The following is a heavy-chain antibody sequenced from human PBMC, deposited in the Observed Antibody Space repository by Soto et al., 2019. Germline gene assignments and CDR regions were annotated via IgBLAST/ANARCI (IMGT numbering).Heavy chain of an antibody. Sequence: SETLSLTCPVSGYSISTFYWSWIRQPPGKGLEWIGYIYYTGSTNYNPSLKSRVTMSVDTSKKQFSLKLSSVTAADTAVYYCARQRGNYFDYWGQGTLVTVSS. CDR3: ARQRGNYFDY. D-gene: IGHD3-10*01. J-gene: IGHJ4*02. CDR2: IYYTGST. CDR1: GYSISTFY. V-gene: IGHV4-59*01.